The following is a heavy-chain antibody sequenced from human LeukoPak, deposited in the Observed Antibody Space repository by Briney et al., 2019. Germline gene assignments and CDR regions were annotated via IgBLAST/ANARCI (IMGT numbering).Heavy chain of an antibody. J-gene: IGHJ6*03. V-gene: IGHV4-59*11. Sequence: SETLSLTCTVSGGSISSHYWSWIRQPPGKGLEWIGYIYYSGSTNYNPSLKSRVTISVDTSKNQFSLKLSSVTAADTAAYYCARGYCSSTSCYYYYYYYMDVWGKGTTVTVSS. CDR1: GGSISSHY. D-gene: IGHD2-2*01. CDR2: IYYSGST. CDR3: ARGYCSSTSCYYYYYYYMDV.